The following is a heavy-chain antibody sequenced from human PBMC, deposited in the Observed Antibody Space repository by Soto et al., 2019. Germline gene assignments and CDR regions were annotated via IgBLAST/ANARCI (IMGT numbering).Heavy chain of an antibody. V-gene: IGHV4-31*03. Sequence: ASETLSLSCSVSGGSISSVGHYWTWIRQQPGKGLEWIGYIYYSGSTDYNPSLKSRVTISVDRSKNQFSLNLSSVTAADTAIYYCARESGGYDSSTRYGLDVWGQGTTVTVSS. D-gene: IGHD6-25*01. CDR2: IYYSGST. J-gene: IGHJ6*02. CDR3: ARESGGYDSSTRYGLDV. CDR1: GGSISSVGHY.